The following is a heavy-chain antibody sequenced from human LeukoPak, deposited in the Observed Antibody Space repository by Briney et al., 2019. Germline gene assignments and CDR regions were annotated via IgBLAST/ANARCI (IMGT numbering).Heavy chain of an antibody. CDR3: AARRGAQFWFDY. J-gene: IGHJ4*02. D-gene: IGHD1-26*01. CDR1: GFAFSSYA. CDR2: ISGSGGST. V-gene: IGHV3-23*01. Sequence: PGGSLRLSCAASGFAFSSYAMSWVRQAPGKGLEWVSAISGSGGSTYYADSVKGRFTISRDNSKNTLYLQMNSLRAEDTAVYYCAARRGAQFWFDYWGQGTLVTVSS.